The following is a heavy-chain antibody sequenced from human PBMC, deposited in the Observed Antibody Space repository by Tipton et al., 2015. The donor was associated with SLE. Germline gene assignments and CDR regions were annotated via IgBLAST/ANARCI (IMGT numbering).Heavy chain of an antibody. V-gene: IGHV3-23*01. D-gene: IGHD2-2*01. CDR1: GVYFRNAW. CDR2: ISNTGLTT. J-gene: IGHJ5*02. CDR3: AGGGWACSDRSICYNDH. Sequence: SLRLSCVLSGVYFRNAWMSWVRQAPGKGLEWVAGISNTGLTTSYADSVKGRFTISRDNSKNSLHRQMKPLSADDTAVYYCAGGGWACSDRSICYNDHWGQGTLVTVSS.